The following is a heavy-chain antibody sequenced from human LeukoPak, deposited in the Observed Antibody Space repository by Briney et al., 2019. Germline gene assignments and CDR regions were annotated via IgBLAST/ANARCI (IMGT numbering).Heavy chain of an antibody. V-gene: IGHV4-59*01. CDR3: ARDPPHDYGDLESYYGMDV. CDR2: IYYSGST. CDR1: GGSISSYY. Sequence: SETLSLTCTVSGGSISSYYWSWIRQPPGKGLEWIGYIYYSGSTNYNPSLKSRVTISVDTSKNQFSLKLSSVTAADTAVYYCARDPPHDYGDLESYYGMDVWGQGTTVTVSS. D-gene: IGHD4-17*01. J-gene: IGHJ6*02.